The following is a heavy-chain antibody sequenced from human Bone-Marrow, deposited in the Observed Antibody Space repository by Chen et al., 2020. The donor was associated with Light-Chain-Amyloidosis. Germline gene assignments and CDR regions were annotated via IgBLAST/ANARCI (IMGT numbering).Heavy chain of an antibody. CDR3: VKDFVGPRDY. V-gene: IGHV3-74*01. Sequence: EVRVVESGGGLVQPGGSLRLSCAASTFTISEYWMPWVRQAPGKGLVWVARTNPDGSRTDHAGSVRGRFTISRDDARNTLYLQMRSLRAEDTAVYYCVKDFVGPRDYWGPGDLVTVSS. CDR1: TFTISEYW. D-gene: IGHD2-21*01. CDR2: TNPDGSRT. J-gene: IGHJ4*02.